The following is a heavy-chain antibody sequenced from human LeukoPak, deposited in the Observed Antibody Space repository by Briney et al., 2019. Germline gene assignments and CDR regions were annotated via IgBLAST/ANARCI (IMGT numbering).Heavy chain of an antibody. CDR2: IYYTEST. D-gene: IGHD3-22*01. CDR1: GGSISSSTYY. V-gene: IGHV4-39*01. Sequence: SETLSLTCTVSGGSISSSTYYWGWIRQPPGKGREWIGSIYYTESTYYNPSLNSLVTISVDTSEYKFSLKLRSVTTAYTAGGDCARHSVVVVILDAFDIWGQGTMVTDSS. J-gene: IGHJ3*02. CDR3: ARHSVVVVILDAFDI.